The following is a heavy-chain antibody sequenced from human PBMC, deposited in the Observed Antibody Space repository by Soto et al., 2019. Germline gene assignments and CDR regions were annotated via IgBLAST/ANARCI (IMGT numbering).Heavy chain of an antibody. CDR3: SMTRLYDTGTNDYHRDALDI. V-gene: IGHV3-23*01. Sequence: EVQLLESGGGMVEPSGSLKLSCVASGFSFGTYVMNWVRQAPGKGLEWVSGVSGSGGRVYSADSVKGRFTISRDNSRNTLYRQMNSLRAEDTAIYYCSMTRLYDTGTNDYHRDALDIWGQGTQVTVSS. J-gene: IGHJ3*02. D-gene: IGHD3-22*01. CDR1: GFSFGTYV. CDR2: VSGSGGRV.